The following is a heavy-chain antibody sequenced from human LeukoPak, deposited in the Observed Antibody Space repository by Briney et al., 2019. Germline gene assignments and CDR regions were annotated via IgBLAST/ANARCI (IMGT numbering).Heavy chain of an antibody. D-gene: IGHD4-17*01. J-gene: IGHJ4*02. CDR2: IYPGNSRT. CDR1: GYSFTSYW. CDR3: ARFTTVTYPRAFDY. Sequence: GESLKISCKGSGYSFTSYWIGWVRQMPGEGLEWMGIIYPGNSRTRYRPSFEGQVTISADKSMSTAYLQWSSLKASDTAIYYCARFTTVTYPRAFDYWGQGTLVTVSS. V-gene: IGHV5-51*01.